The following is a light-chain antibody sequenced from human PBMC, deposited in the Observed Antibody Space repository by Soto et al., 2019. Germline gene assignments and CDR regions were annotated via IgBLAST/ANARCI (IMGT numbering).Light chain of an antibody. Sequence: EIVLTQSPATLSLSPGERATLSCRASQSVSSYLAWYQQKPGQAPRLLIYDASNRATGIPARFSGSGSGTDVTLTISSLEPEDFAVYYCQQRSGWPLITFGQGTRLEIK. V-gene: IGKV3-11*01. CDR3: QQRSGWPLIT. J-gene: IGKJ5*01. CDR1: QSVSSY. CDR2: DAS.